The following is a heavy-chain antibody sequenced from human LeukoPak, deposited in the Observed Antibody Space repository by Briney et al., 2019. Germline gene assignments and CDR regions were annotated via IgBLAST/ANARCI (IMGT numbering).Heavy chain of an antibody. V-gene: IGHV1-2*02. J-gene: IGHJ4*02. CDR3: ARRSITPPYYFDY. Sequence: ASVKVSCKASGYTSTGYYMHWVRQAPGQGLEWMGWINPNSGGTNYAQKFQGRVTMTRDTSISTAYMELSRLRSDDTAVYYCARRSITPPYYFDYWGQGTLVTVSS. D-gene: IGHD3-16*01. CDR2: INPNSGGT. CDR1: GYTSTGYY.